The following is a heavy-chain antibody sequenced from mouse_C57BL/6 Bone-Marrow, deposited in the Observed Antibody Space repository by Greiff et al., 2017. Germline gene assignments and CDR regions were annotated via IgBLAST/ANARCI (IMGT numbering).Heavy chain of an antibody. J-gene: IGHJ4*01. Sequence: QVHVKQPGAELVRPGSSVKLSCKASGYTFTSYWMDWVKQRPGQGLEWIGNIYPSDSETHYNQKFKDKATLTVDKSSSTAYMQLSSLTSEDSAVYYCARFYYGTPGAMDYWGQGTSVTVSS. V-gene: IGHV1-61*01. D-gene: IGHD2-1*01. CDR1: GYTFTSYW. CDR2: IYPSDSET. CDR3: ARFYYGTPGAMDY.